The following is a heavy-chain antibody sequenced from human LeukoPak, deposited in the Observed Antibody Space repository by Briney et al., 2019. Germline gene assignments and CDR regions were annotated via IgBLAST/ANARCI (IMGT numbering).Heavy chain of an antibody. CDR2: ISSSGSTI. Sequence: GGSPRLSCAASGFTFSDYYMSWIRQAPGKGLEWVSYISSSGSTIYYADSLKGRFTISRDNAKNSLYLQMNSLRAGDTAVYYCARANTDYYDSSGYYYQGYWGQGTLVTVSS. D-gene: IGHD3-22*01. V-gene: IGHV3-11*01. CDR1: GFTFSDYY. CDR3: ARANTDYYDSSGYYYQGY. J-gene: IGHJ4*02.